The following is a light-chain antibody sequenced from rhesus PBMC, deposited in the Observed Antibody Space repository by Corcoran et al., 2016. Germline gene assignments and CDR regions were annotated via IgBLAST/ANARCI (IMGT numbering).Light chain of an antibody. J-gene: IGKJ1*01. CDR3: QQHNSYPRT. CDR1: QGIRSY. Sequence: DIQMTQSPSSVSVSVGDRVTITCRASQGIRSYLAWYQQKPGKAPKLLIYYATTLQSVVPSRFSGSGSGTYFTLSISSLQPEDFATYYCQQHNSYPRTFGQGTKVEIK. V-gene: IGKV1-25*01. CDR2: YAT.